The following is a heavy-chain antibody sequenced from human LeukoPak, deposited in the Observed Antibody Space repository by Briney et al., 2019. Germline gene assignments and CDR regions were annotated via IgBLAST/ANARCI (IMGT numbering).Heavy chain of an antibody. CDR2: ISYDGSNK. Sequence: PGRSLRLSCAASGFTFSSYAMHWVRQAPGKGLEWVALISYDGSNKYYADSVKGRFTISRDNSKNTLYLQMNSLRAEDTAVYYCAKDSGPITMIVVVITIDYWGQGTLVTVSS. J-gene: IGHJ4*02. CDR3: AKDSGPITMIVVVITIDY. D-gene: IGHD3-22*01. CDR1: GFTFSSYA. V-gene: IGHV3-30*04.